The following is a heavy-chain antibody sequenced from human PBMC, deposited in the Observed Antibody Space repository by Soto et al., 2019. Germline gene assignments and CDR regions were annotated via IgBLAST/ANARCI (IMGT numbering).Heavy chain of an antibody. CDR3: ARGRKDYYGSSDAFDI. V-gene: IGHV4-34*01. CDR2: INHSGST. J-gene: IGHJ3*02. D-gene: IGHD3-10*01. CDR1: GGSFSGYY. Sequence: QVQLQQWGAGLLKPSETLSLTCAVYGGSFSGYYWSWIRQPPGKGLEWIGEINHSGSTNYNPSLKRRVTISVDTSKNQFSLKLSSVTAADTAVYYCARGRKDYYGSSDAFDIWGQGTMVTVSS.